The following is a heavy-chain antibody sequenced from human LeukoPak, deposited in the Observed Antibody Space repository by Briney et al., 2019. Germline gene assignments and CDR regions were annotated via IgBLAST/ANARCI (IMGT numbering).Heavy chain of an antibody. CDR2: IKQDGSEK. J-gene: IGHJ6*02. Sequence: GGSLRLSCAASGFTFSSYWMSWVRQAPGKGLEWVANIKQDGSEKYYVDSVKGRFTISRDNAKNSLYLQMNSLRAEDTAVYYCARDTSASCGGDCYSPALDYWGQGTTVTVSS. CDR3: ARDTSASCGGDCYSPALDY. V-gene: IGHV3-7*01. CDR1: GFTFSSYW. D-gene: IGHD2-21*02.